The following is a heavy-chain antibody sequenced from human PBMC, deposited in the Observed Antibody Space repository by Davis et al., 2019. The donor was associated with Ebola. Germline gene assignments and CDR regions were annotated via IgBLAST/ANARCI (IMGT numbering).Heavy chain of an antibody. Sequence: SETLSLTCTVSGGSVSTGSYHWNWIRQPPGKGLEWIGYIYYTGSTKYNPSLKSRVAMPVDTSKNQFSLKLSSVTAADTAVYYCARAIAVAGTWVIAWFDPWGQGTLVTVSS. V-gene: IGHV4-61*01. CDR2: IYYTGST. D-gene: IGHD6-19*01. CDR3: ARAIAVAGTWVIAWFDP. CDR1: GGSVSTGSYH. J-gene: IGHJ5*02.